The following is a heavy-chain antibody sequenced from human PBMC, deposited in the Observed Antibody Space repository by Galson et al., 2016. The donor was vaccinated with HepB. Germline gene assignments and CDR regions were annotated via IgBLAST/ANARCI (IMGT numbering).Heavy chain of an antibody. CDR3: GRDPRGSWSYASYFYGFDV. CDR1: GASISHFD. Sequence: LSLTCNVSGASISHFDWSWIRQAAGKGLEWIGHISGRGRSTFNPSLQSRVTMSVDTSKNQFSLKLRSVTAADTAIYYCGRDPRGSWSYASYFYGFDVWGRGTTVIVSS. J-gene: IGHJ6*02. D-gene: IGHD3-10*01. CDR2: ISGRGRS. V-gene: IGHV4-4*07.